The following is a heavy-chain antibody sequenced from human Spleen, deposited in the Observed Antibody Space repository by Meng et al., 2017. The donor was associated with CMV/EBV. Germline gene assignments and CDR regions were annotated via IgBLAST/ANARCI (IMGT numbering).Heavy chain of an antibody. CDR3: ARGASGYDWTPEY. CDR2: IDPKSGDT. Sequence: ASVKVSCKASGYTFTDYYIHWVRQAPGQGLERMAWIDPKSGDTKYAQKFQGRVTLSRDTSFSATYMELSRLRSDDTAVYYCARGASGYDWTPEYWGQGTLVTVSS. V-gene: IGHV1-2*02. D-gene: IGHD5-12*01. CDR1: GYTFTDYY. J-gene: IGHJ4*02.